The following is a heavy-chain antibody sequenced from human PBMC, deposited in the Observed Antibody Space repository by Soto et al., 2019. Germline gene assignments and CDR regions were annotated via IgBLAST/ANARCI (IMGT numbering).Heavy chain of an antibody. D-gene: IGHD2-21*01. Sequence: EVQLVESGGGLVQPGRSLRLSCAASGFTLDDYPMRWVRQAPGKGLEWVPGIRWNGGRIAYADAVKGRFTISRDNAKNSLYLQMNSLRAEDTALYYCAKDMGVFLYYYGMDVWGQGTTVTVSS. CDR1: GFTLDDYP. CDR3: AKDMGVFLYYYGMDV. V-gene: IGHV3-9*01. CDR2: IRWNGGRI. J-gene: IGHJ6*02.